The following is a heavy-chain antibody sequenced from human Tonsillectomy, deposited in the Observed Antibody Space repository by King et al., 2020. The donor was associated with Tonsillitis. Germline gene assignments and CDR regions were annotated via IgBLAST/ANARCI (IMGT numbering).Heavy chain of an antibody. CDR3: ARHKSYYGSGSYFAESDH. V-gene: IGHV5-51*01. J-gene: IGHJ1*01. CDR1: GYSFTNYW. CDR2: IYPGDSDT. Sequence: DVQLVESGAEVKKPGESLKISCQGTGYSFTNYWIGWVRQMPGKGLEWMGGIYPGDSDTRYGPSFQGRVTISADKSISTAYLQKSGLKASDTAMYYCARHKSYYGSGSYFAESDHWAQGPLLTVPS. D-gene: IGHD3-10*01.